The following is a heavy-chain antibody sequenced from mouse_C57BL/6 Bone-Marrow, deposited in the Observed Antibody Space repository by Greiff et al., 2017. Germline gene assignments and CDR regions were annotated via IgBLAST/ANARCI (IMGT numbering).Heavy chain of an antibody. Sequence: EVKLVESGGDLVKPGGSLKLSCAASGFTFSSYGMSWVRQTPDKRLEWVATISSGGSYTYYPDSVKGRFTISRDNAKNTLDLQMSSLKSEDTAMYYCARGDYYGSGAYWGQGTLVTVSA. D-gene: IGHD1-1*01. J-gene: IGHJ3*01. CDR1: GFTFSSYG. CDR2: ISSGGSYT. V-gene: IGHV5-6*01. CDR3: ARGDYYGSGAY.